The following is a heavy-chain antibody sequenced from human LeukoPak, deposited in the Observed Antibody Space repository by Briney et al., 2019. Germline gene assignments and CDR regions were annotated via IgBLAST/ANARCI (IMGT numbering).Heavy chain of an antibody. V-gene: IGHV3-48*01. CDR1: GFILTSYS. CDR2: ISSSSSTI. CDR3: ASFPTIFGVVGVFDI. Sequence: GGSLRLSCAASGFILTSYSMNWVRQAPGKGLEWVSYISSSSSTIYYADSVKGRFTISRDNAKKSLYLQMNSLRAEDTAVYYCASFPTIFGVVGVFDIWGQGTMVTVSS. D-gene: IGHD3-3*01. J-gene: IGHJ3*02.